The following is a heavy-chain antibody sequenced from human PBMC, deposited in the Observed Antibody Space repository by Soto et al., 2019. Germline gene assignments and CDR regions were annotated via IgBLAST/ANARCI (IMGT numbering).Heavy chain of an antibody. CDR2: ISWSSGSI. V-gene: IGHV3-9*01. CDR3: AKGPYYDILTGPDY. J-gene: IGHJ4*02. D-gene: IGHD3-9*01. Sequence: GGSLRLSCAASGFTFDDYAMHWVRQAPGKGLEWVSGISWSSGSIGYADSVKGRFTISRDNAKNSLYLQMNSLRAEDTALYYCAKGPYYDILTGPDYWGQGTLVTVSS. CDR1: GFTFDDYA.